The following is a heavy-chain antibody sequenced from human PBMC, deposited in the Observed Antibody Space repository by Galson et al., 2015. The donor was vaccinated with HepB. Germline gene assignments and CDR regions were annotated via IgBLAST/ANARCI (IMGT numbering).Heavy chain of an antibody. CDR3: ARDLSVFGLWFGELNYGMDV. CDR1: GFAFSSYG. J-gene: IGHJ6*02. CDR2: IWYDGSNK. D-gene: IGHD3-10*01. Sequence: SLRLSCAASGFAFSSYGMHWVRQAPGKGLEWVAVIWYDGSNKYYADSVKGRFTISRDNSKNTLYLQMNSLRAEDTAVYYCARDLSVFGLWFGELNYGMDVWGQGTTVTVSS. V-gene: IGHV3-33*08.